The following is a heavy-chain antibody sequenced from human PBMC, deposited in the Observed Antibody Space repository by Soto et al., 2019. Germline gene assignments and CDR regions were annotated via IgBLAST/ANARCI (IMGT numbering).Heavy chain of an antibody. CDR1: GGSISSGDYY. Sequence: SENLSLTCTVSGGSISSGDYYWSRIRQPPGKGLEWIGYIYYSGSTYYNPSLKSRVTISVDTSKNQFSLKLSSVTAADTAVYYCAGGFYDSSGYKRSFDYWGQGTLVTVSS. D-gene: IGHD3-22*01. J-gene: IGHJ4*02. CDR2: IYYSGST. V-gene: IGHV4-30-4*01. CDR3: AGGFYDSSGYKRSFDY.